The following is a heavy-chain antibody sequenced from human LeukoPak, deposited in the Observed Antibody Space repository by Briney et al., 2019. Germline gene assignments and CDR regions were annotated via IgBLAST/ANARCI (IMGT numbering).Heavy chain of an antibody. CDR1: GDFISSYY. J-gene: IGHJ4*02. Sequence: SETLSLTCTVSGDFISSYYWSWIRQPPGKEPEWIGYIYYSGSTNHDPSLKSRVTMSVDTSKNQFSLKLTSVTAADTALYYCARGYSSSSYYFDHWGPGILVTVSS. CDR3: ARGYSSSSYYFDH. V-gene: IGHV4-59*01. D-gene: IGHD6-6*01. CDR2: IYYSGST.